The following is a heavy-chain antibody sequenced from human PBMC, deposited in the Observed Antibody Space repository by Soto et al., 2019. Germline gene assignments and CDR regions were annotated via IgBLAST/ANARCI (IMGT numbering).Heavy chain of an antibody. V-gene: IGHV4-59*01. J-gene: IGHJ5*02. CDR3: AGDSRSAEGWLDP. CDR2: FYGGST. CDR1: GASTSGYF. D-gene: IGHD1-26*01. Sequence: PSETLSLTCTVSGASTSGYFWTWIRQPPGKGLEWIGYFYGGSTNYNPSLKRRATISMAPSKNHFSLNLMSVTAADTAVYYCAGDSRSAEGWLDPWGQGILVTVSS.